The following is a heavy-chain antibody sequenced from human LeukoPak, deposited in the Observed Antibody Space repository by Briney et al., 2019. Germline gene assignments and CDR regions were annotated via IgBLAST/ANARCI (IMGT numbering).Heavy chain of an antibody. CDR3: ARHAPLQAYYFDY. CDR2: IYYSGST. J-gene: IGHJ4*02. V-gene: IGHV4-39*01. CDR1: GGSISSSSYY. D-gene: IGHD4-11*01. Sequence: PSETLSLTCTVSGGSISSSSYYWGWIRQPPGKGLEWIGSIYYSGSTYCNPSLKSRVTISVDTSKNQFSLKLSSVTAADTAVYYCARHAPLQAYYFDYWGQGTLVTVSS.